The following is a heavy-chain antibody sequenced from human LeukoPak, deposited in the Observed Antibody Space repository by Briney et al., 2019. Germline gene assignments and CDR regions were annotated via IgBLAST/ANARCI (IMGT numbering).Heavy chain of an antibody. CDR3: AASLPNIVVVPATKGPFGY. V-gene: IGHV3-23*01. Sequence: GGSLRLSCAASGSTFSSYTMSWVRQAPGKGLEWVSGVSGSGGSTHYADSVKGRFTISRDNSKNTLYLQMNSLRAEDTAVYYCAASLPNIVVVPATKGPFGYWGQGTLVTVSS. CDR2: VSGSGGST. J-gene: IGHJ4*02. CDR1: GSTFSSYT. D-gene: IGHD2-2*01.